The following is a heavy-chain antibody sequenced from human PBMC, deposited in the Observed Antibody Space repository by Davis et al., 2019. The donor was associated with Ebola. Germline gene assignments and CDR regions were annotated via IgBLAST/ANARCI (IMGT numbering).Heavy chain of an antibody. Sequence: GESLKISCAASGFTFSTYSMSWVRQAPGKGLEWVSSISSDSDYIYYADSAKGRFTISRDTSKNTVYLQMNRLRAEDTAVYYCAKMFNILAPGSDLAWGQGTLVIVSS. CDR3: AKMFNILAPGSDLA. CDR2: ISSDSDYI. V-gene: IGHV3-21*04. CDR1: GFTFSTYS. D-gene: IGHD3-9*01. J-gene: IGHJ5*02.